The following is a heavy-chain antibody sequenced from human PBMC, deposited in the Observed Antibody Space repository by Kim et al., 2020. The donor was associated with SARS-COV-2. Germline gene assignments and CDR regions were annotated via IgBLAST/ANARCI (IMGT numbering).Heavy chain of an antibody. Sequence: SVKVSCKASGGTFSSYAISWVRQAPGQGLEWMGGIIPIFGTANYAQKFQGRVTITADESTSTAYMELSSLRSEDTAVYYCARETNIVATATYGMDVWGQGTTVTVSS. CDR1: GGTFSSYA. V-gene: IGHV1-69*13. CDR3: ARETNIVATATYGMDV. J-gene: IGHJ6*02. D-gene: IGHD5-12*01. CDR2: IIPIFGTA.